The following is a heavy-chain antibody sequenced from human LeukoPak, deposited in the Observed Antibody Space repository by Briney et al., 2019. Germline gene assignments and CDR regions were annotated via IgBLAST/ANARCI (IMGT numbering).Heavy chain of an antibody. CDR3: ARVDSSSWYHYYYYYMDV. D-gene: IGHD6-13*01. J-gene: IGHJ6*03. CDR2: INPNSGGT. CDR1: GYTFTGYY. V-gene: IGHV1-2*02. Sequence: ASVKVSCKASGYTFTGYYMHWVRQAPGQGLEWMGWINPNSGGTNYAQKFQGRVTMTRDTSISTAYMELSRLRSDDTAVYYCARVDSSSWYHYYYYYMDVWGKGTTVTVSS.